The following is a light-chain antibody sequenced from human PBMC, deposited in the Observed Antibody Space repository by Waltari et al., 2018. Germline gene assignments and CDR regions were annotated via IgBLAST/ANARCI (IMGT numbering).Light chain of an antibody. CDR3: SSYTTSSTLGV. J-gene: IGLJ1*01. CDR2: DVS. V-gene: IGLV2-14*03. CDR1: SSDVGGYNY. Sequence: QSALTQPASVSGSPGQSITISCTGTSSDVGGYNYVSWYQQHPGKAPKLIIYDVSNRPSGVSNRFSGSKSGNTASLTIAGLQAEDEADLYCSSYTTSSTLGVFGTGTKVTVL.